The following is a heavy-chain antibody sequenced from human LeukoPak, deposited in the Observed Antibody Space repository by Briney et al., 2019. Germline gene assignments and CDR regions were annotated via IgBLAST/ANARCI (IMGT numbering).Heavy chain of an antibody. J-gene: IGHJ4*02. Sequence: PGGSLRLSCAASGFTFSSYEMNWVRQAPGKGLEWVSYISSSGSTIYYADSVKGRFTISRDNAKNSLYLQMNSLGPDDTAVYYCASLFWPTRDPQDYWGQGTLVTVSS. CDR1: GFTFSSYE. D-gene: IGHD3-3*01. CDR2: ISSSGSTI. V-gene: IGHV3-48*03. CDR3: ASLFWPTRDPQDY.